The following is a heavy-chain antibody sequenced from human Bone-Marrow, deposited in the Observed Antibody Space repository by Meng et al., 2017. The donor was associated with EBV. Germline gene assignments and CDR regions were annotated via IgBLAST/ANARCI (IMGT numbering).Heavy chain of an antibody. CDR1: GFTLSSYW. Sequence: VQGVVAGGGFVSPGASRILSCAASGFTLSSYWVHWVRQAPGKGLVWVSRINTDGSVINYADSVKGRFTISRDNAKNTVYLQMNNLRAEDTAVYYCAKDCFGDKDSWGQGTLVTVSS. D-gene: IGHD2-21*01. J-gene: IGHJ4*02. V-gene: IGHV3-74*01. CDR2: INTDGSVI. CDR3: AKDCFGDKDS.